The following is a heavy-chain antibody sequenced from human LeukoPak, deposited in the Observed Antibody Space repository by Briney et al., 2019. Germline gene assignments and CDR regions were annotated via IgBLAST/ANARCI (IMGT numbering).Heavy chain of an antibody. J-gene: IGHJ4*02. D-gene: IGHD3-3*01. CDR1: GFTVSSNY. V-gene: IGHV3-53*01. Sequence: GGSLRLSCAASGFTVSSNYMSWVRQAPGKGLEWVSIIYSGGSTFYADSVKGRFTISRDNSKNTLYLQMNSLRAEDTAVYYCAKDFIWSGYSPLDYWGQGTLVTVSS. CDR2: IYSGGST. CDR3: AKDFIWSGYSPLDY.